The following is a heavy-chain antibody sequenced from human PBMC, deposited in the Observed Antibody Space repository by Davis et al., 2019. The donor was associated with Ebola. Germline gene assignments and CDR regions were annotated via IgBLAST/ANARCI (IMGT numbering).Heavy chain of an antibody. J-gene: IGHJ6*02. V-gene: IGHV3-21*01. CDR1: GFTFGDYA. Sequence: GESLKISCTASGFTFGDYAMSWFRQAPGKGLEWVSSISSSSSYIYYADSVKGRFTISRDNAKNSLYLQMNSLRAEETAVYYCGSLVPAAIYGMDVWGQGTTVTVSS. CDR2: ISSSSSYI. D-gene: IGHD2-2*01. CDR3: GSLVPAAIYGMDV.